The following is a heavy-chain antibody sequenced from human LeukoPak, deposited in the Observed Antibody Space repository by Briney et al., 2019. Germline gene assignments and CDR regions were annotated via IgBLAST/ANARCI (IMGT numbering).Heavy chain of an antibody. Sequence: ASVKVSCKASGYTFTSYDINWLRQATGQGLEWMGWMNPNSDNTDYAQKFQGRVTITRNTSRSTAYMELSSLRSEDTAVYYCARGLKRGAGTIGYWGQGTLVTVSS. D-gene: IGHD6-13*01. V-gene: IGHV1-8*03. CDR2: MNPNSDNT. CDR1: GYTFTSYD. CDR3: ARGLKRGAGTIGY. J-gene: IGHJ4*02.